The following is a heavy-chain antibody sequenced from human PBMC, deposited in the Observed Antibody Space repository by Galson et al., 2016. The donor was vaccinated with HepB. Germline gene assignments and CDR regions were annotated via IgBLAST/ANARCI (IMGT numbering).Heavy chain of an antibody. CDR3: SRYESTARAY. CDR1: GFIFSDSA. J-gene: IGHJ4*02. V-gene: IGHV3-73*01. Sequence: SLRLSCAASGFIFSDSAIHWIRQPSGKGLEWVGRIRSKVNDYETMYSVSVKGRFTIYRDDSKNTAYLQMNNLRTEDTAVYYCSRYESTARAYWGEGTLVTVSS. D-gene: IGHD5/OR15-5a*01. CDR2: IRSKVNDYET.